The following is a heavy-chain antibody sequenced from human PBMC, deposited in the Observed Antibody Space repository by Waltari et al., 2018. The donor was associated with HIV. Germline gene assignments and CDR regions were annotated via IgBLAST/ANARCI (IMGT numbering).Heavy chain of an antibody. J-gene: IGHJ4*02. Sequence: QLQLQESGPGLVKPSETLSLTCTVSGCSIRSSSYYWGWIRQPPGQGLEWIGSIYYSGSTYYNPSLKSRVTISVDTSKNQFSLKLSSVTAADTAVYYCARIPGSWFFDYWGQGTLVTVSS. CDR3: ARIPGSWFFDY. CDR1: GCSIRSSSYY. D-gene: IGHD3-10*01. CDR2: IYYSGST. V-gene: IGHV4-39*01.